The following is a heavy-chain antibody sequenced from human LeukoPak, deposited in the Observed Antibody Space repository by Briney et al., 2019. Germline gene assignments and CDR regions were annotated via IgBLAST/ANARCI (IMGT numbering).Heavy chain of an antibody. V-gene: IGHV3-21*04. CDR2: ISSSRNYI. CDR3: AKSLYSGYDWPDAFDI. D-gene: IGHD5-12*01. CDR1: GFTFSSYS. J-gene: IGHJ3*02. Sequence: GGSLRLSCAASGFTFSSYSMNWVRQAPGKGLEWVSSISSSRNYIYYADSVKGRFTISRDNSKNTLYLQMNSLRAEDTAVYYCAKSLYSGYDWPDAFDIWGQGTMVTVSS.